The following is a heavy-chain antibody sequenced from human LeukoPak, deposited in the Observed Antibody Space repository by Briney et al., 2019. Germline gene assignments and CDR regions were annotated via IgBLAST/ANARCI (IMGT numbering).Heavy chain of an antibody. CDR2: IWYDGSNK. CDR3: ASHSSSWYGFDY. V-gene: IGHV3-33*01. J-gene: IGHJ4*02. D-gene: IGHD6-13*01. Sequence: GGSLRLSCAASGFTFSSYAMHWVRQAPGKGLEWVAFIWYDGSNKDYTDSVKGRFTISRDNSKNTLYLQMNSLRAEDTAVYYCASHSSSWYGFDYWGQGTLVTVSS. CDR1: GFTFSSYA.